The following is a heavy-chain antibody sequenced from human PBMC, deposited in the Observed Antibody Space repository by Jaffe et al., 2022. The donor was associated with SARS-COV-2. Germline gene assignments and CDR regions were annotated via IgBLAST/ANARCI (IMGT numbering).Heavy chain of an antibody. D-gene: IGHD6-19*01. CDR3: AKDDGGWPPSKFDY. V-gene: IGHV3-23*01. CDR2: ISGSGRST. CDR1: GFTFSSYA. J-gene: IGHJ4*02. Sequence: EVQLLESGGGLVQPGGSLRLSCAASGFTFSSYAMSWVRQAPGKGLEWVTAISGSGRSTFYAHSAKGRFTVSRDNSRDTVYLQMNSLRAEDTAVYYCAKDDGGWPPSKFDYWGQGTRVSVSS.